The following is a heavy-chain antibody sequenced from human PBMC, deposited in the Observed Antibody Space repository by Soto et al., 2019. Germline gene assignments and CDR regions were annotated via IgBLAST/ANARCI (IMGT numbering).Heavy chain of an antibody. CDR2: VNSDGSDT. Sequence: EVQLVESGGGLVQPGGSLRLSCAASGFTFSNYWMYWVRQAPGKGLVWVSRVNSDGSDTKYADSVKGRFTISRDNAKNTLYLQMNSLRDEDTAVYYCARRRVGYGIDVWGQGTTVTVSS. J-gene: IGHJ6*02. V-gene: IGHV3-74*03. CDR3: ARRRVGYGIDV. CDR1: GFTFSNYW.